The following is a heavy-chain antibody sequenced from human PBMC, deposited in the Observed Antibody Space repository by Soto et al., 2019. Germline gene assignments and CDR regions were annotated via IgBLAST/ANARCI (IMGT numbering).Heavy chain of an antibody. D-gene: IGHD6-13*01. CDR2: IFHSGST. CDR1: GGSITSGGFY. V-gene: IGHV4-31*03. CDR3: VRGGIAGNWFDP. Sequence: QVQLQESGPGLVKPSQTLSLTCSVSGGSITSGGFYWSWIRQHPEKGLEWIAYIFHSGSTDYNPSLKSRIIISAATSQNQFSLKLTSVTAADTAVYYCVRGGIAGNWFDPWGQGTLVTVSS. J-gene: IGHJ5*02.